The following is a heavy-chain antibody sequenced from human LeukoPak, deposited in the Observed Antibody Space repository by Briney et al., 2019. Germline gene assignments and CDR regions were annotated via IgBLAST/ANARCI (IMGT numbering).Heavy chain of an antibody. CDR2: INHSGST. CDR1: GGSFSGYY. J-gene: IGHJ4*02. D-gene: IGHD3-3*01. Sequence: SETLSLICAVYGGSFSGYYWSWIRQPPGKGLEWIGEINHSGSTNYNPSLKSRVTISVDTSKNQFSLKLSSVTAADTAVYYCARIGFWSGYPLDYWGQGTLVTVSS. V-gene: IGHV4-34*01. CDR3: ARIGFWSGYPLDY.